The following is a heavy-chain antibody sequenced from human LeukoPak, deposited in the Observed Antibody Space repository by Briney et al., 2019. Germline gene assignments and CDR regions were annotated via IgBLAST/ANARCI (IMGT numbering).Heavy chain of an antibody. CDR3: ARGGSVAGAYDI. CDR1: GFTFSYYY. D-gene: IGHD6-13*01. V-gene: IGHV3-11*01. J-gene: IGHJ3*02. CDR2: ISSSYSTI. Sequence: GGSLRLSRAASGFTFSYYYMSWIRQAPGKGLEWVSYISSSYSTIYYADSVKGRFTLSRDNAKNSLFLQMNSLRAEDTAVYYCARGGSVAGAYDIWGQGTLCTVSS.